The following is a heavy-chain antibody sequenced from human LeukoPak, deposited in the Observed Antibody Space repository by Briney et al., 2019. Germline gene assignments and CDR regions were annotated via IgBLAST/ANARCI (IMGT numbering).Heavy chain of an antibody. CDR3: ARDYNWNFANSSPFDY. J-gene: IGHJ4*02. CDR1: GGTFSSYA. CDR2: IIPIFGTA. V-gene: IGHV1-69*06. D-gene: IGHD1-7*01. Sequence: GSSVKVSCKASGGTFSSYAISWVRQAPGQGLEWMGGIIPIFGTANYAQKFQGRVTITADKSTSTAYMELSSLRSEDTAVYYCARDYNWNFANSSPFDYWGQGTLVTVSS.